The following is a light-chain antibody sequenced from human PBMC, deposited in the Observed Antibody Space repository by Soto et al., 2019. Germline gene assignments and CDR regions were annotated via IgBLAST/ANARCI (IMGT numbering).Light chain of an antibody. J-gene: IGKJ3*01. V-gene: IGKV3-11*01. CDR2: DAS. Sequence: EIVLTQSPATLSLSPGESATLSCRASESVRNYLAWYQQRPGQAPRLLIYDASNRATDIPASFTGSGSGTDFTLIISSLEPEDFAVYFCQQRSNWPLTFGPGTNVEI. CDR1: ESVRNY. CDR3: QQRSNWPLT.